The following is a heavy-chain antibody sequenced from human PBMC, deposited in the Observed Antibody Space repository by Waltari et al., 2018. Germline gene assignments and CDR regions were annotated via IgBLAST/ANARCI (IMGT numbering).Heavy chain of an antibody. Sequence: EVQLVESGGGLVKPGGSLRLYCAASGFTFSSYSLNWVRQSPGKGLEWVSSISSSSSYIYDADSVKCRFTISRDNAKNSLYLQMNSLRAEDTAVYYCASERLPSYDYWGQGTLVTVSS. D-gene: IGHD5-12*01. CDR1: GFTFSSYS. J-gene: IGHJ4*02. CDR3: ASERLPSYDY. V-gene: IGHV3-21*01. CDR2: ISSSSSYI.